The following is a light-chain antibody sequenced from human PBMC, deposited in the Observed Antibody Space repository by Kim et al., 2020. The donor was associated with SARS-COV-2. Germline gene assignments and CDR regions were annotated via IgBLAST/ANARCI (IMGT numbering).Light chain of an antibody. CDR2: GKY. CDR1: SLKNYY. J-gene: IGLJ3*02. Sequence: ALAQTVRLTGRGDSLKNYYATWYQQRPGQAPVLVLYGKYNRPSGIPDRFSGSASGNTASLTITGAQAEDEADYYCNSRDSSGDHVVFGGGTQLTVL. V-gene: IGLV3-19*01. CDR3: NSRDSSGDHVV.